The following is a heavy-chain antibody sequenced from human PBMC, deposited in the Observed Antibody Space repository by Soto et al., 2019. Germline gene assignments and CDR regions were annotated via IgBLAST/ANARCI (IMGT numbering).Heavy chain of an antibody. J-gene: IGHJ4*02. CDR1: GFTFSNSA. CDR3: ARDRGYCGGDCYSHFDY. V-gene: IGHV3-48*03. D-gene: IGHD2-21*02. CDR2: ISSSGSTI. Sequence: GGSLRLSCTASGFTFSNSAMTWVRQAPGKGLEWVSYISSSGSTIYYADSVKGRFTISRDNAKNSLYLQMNSLRAEDTAVYYCARDRGYCGGDCYSHFDYWGQGTLVTVSS.